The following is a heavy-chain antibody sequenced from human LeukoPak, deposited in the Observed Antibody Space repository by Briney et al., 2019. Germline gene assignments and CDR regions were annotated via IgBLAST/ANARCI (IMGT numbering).Heavy chain of an antibody. J-gene: IGHJ4*02. CDR2: ISYDGSNK. Sequence: PGGSLRLSCAASGFTFSSYAMHWVRQAPGKGLEWVAVISYDGSNKYYADSVKGRFTISRDNSKNTLYLQMNSLRAEDTALYYCARDTRGFGGNHYDYWGQGTLVTVSS. CDR3: ARDTRGFGGNHYDY. CDR1: GFTFSSYA. V-gene: IGHV3-30*04. D-gene: IGHD4-23*01.